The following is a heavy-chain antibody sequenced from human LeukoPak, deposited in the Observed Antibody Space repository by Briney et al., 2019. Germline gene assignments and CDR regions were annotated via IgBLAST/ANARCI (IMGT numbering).Heavy chain of an antibody. V-gene: IGHV1-18*01. Sequence: ASVTVSCKASGYTXPKYGISWVRQAPGQGLEWMAWTSAYNGNTDYAQKLQGRVTMTTDTSTSTAYMELRSLRSDDTAVYYCARARYLTGSRDDAFDFWGQGTVVTVYS. CDR3: ARARYLTGSRDDAFDF. D-gene: IGHD1-26*01. J-gene: IGHJ3*01. CDR1: GYTXPKYG. CDR2: TSAYNGNT.